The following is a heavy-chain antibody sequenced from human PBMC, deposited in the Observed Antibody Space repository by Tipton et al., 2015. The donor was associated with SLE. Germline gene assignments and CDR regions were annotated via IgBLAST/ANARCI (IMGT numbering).Heavy chain of an antibody. CDR1: GGSISSSSYY. J-gene: IGHJ5*02. D-gene: IGHD3-22*01. CDR3: AREGYYYDSSGSYNWFDP. CDR2: IYYSGST. Sequence: LRLSCTVSGGSISSSSYYWSWIRQPAGKGLEWFGYIYYSGSTNHNPSLKSRVTISVDTSKNQFSLKLSSVTAADTAVYYCAREGYYYDSSGSYNWFDPWGQGTLVTVSS. V-gene: IGHV4-61*10.